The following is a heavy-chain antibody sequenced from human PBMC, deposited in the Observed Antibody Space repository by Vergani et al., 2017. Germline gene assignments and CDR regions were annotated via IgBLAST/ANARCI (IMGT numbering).Heavy chain of an antibody. CDR2: ISYDGSNK. Sequence: QVQLVESGGGVVQPGRSLRLSCAASGFTFSSYAMHWVRQAPGKGLEWVAVISYDGSNKYYADSVKGRFTISRDNSKNTLYLQMNSLRAEDTAVYYCARDQAGNGQVVVAAKGPLGYWGQGTLVTVSS. V-gene: IGHV3-30-3*01. CDR3: ARDQAGNGQVVVAAKGPLGY. CDR1: GFTFSSYA. J-gene: IGHJ4*02. D-gene: IGHD2-15*01.